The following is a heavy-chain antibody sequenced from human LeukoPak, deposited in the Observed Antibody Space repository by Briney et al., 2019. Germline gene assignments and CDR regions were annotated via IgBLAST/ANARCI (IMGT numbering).Heavy chain of an antibody. CDR3: VRGGDYDFWSGYYSAHHFDS. CDR2: IKQDGSEK. Sequence: GSLRLSCAASGFTFSSYCMSWVRQAPGKGLEWVANIKQDGSEKSYVDSVKGRFTISRDNAKNSLYLQMNSLRAEDTAVYYCVRGGDYDFWSGYYSAHHFDSWGQGTLVPVSS. V-gene: IGHV3-7*05. CDR1: GFTFSSYC. J-gene: IGHJ4*02. D-gene: IGHD3-3*01.